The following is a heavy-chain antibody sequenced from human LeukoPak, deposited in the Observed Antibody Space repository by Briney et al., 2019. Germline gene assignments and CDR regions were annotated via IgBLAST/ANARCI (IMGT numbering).Heavy chain of an antibody. CDR3: AKSNGYGLIDI. D-gene: IGHD3-22*01. CDR1: GASISSYY. Sequence: SETLSLTCTVSGASISSYYWSWIRQPPGKGVKWIGNIYYSGSTNYNPSLKSRVTISLDTSRNQFSLKLNSVTAADTAVYYCAKSNGYGLIDIWGQGTMVTVSS. CDR2: IYYSGST. V-gene: IGHV4-59*12. J-gene: IGHJ3*02.